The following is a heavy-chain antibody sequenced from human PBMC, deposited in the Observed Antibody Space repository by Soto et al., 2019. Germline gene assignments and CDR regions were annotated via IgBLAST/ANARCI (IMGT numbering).Heavy chain of an antibody. J-gene: IGHJ6*02. CDR3: AKELVPDALYGMDV. CDR1: GFTFRSHA. Sequence: GGSLRLSCAASGFTFRSHAMNWVRQAPGKGLEWVSAIGGSGGSTYYADSVKGRFTISRDNFKNTLSLQMNSLRAEDTAVYYCAKELVPDALYGMDVWGQGTTVTVSS. D-gene: IGHD1-26*01. V-gene: IGHV3-23*01. CDR2: IGGSGGST.